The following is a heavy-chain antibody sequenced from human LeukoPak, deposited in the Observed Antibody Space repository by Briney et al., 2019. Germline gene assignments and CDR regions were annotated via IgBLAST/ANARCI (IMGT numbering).Heavy chain of an antibody. CDR2: MNPNSGNT. D-gene: IGHD5-24*01. J-gene: IGHJ4*02. V-gene: IGHV1-8*01. Sequence: GASVKVSCKASGYTFTSYDINWVRQATGQGLEWTGWMNPNSGNTGYAQKSQGRVTMTRNTSISAAYMELSSLRSEDTAVYYCARGFKDKLMATIGSDFDYWGQGTLVTVSS. CDR3: ARGFKDKLMATIGSDFDY. CDR1: GYTFTSYD.